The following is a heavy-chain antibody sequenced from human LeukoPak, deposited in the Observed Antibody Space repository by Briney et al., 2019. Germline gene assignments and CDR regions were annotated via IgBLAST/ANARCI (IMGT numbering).Heavy chain of an antibody. V-gene: IGHV4-59*01. CDR1: GGSISSYY. CDR3: GRGDRYSYGYSD. CDR2: IYYSGST. Sequence: SETLSLTRTVSGGSISSYYWSWIRQPPGKGLEWIGYIYYSGSTNYNTSLKSRVTISVDPSKNQFSLKPNSVTAADQAGFSWGRGDRYSYGYSDWGQGTMVTVSS. J-gene: IGHJ4*02. D-gene: IGHD5-18*01.